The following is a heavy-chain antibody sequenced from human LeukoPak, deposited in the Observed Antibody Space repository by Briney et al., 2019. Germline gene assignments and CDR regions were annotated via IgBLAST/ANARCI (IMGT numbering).Heavy chain of an antibody. V-gene: IGHV4-39*01. CDR2: INYTGST. CDR3: ARHVNYYGSGRYFDY. D-gene: IGHD3-10*01. CDR1: GGSISSSSYY. J-gene: IGHJ4*02. Sequence: SETLSLTCTVSGGSISSSSYYWGWIRQPPGKGLEWIGSINYTGSTYYNPSLKSRVTISVDTSKNQFSLKLSSVTAADTAVYYCARHVNYYGSGRYFDYWGQGTLVTVSS.